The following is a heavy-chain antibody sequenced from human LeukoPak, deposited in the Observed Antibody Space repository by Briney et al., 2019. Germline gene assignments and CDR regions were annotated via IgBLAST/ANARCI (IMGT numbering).Heavy chain of an antibody. CDR3: ARYYYYDSSGYGYYFDY. CDR2: ISSSSSYI. Sequence: GGSLRLSCAASGFTFSSYIMNWVRQAPGKGLEWVSSISSSSSYIYYADSVRGRFTISRDNAKNSLYLQMNSLRAEDTAVYYCARYYYYDSSGYGYYFDYWGQGTLVTVSS. J-gene: IGHJ4*02. CDR1: GFTFSSYI. D-gene: IGHD3-22*01. V-gene: IGHV3-21*01.